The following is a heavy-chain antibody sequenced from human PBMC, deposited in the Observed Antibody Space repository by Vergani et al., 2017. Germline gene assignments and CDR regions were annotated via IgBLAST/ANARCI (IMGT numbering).Heavy chain of an antibody. J-gene: IGHJ3*02. V-gene: IGHV4-61*02. CDR3: ARTTVTTPAFDI. CDR2: IYTSGST. CDR1: GGSISSGSYY. D-gene: IGHD4-17*01. Sequence: QLHLQESGPGLVKPSETLSLTCTVSGGSISSGSYYWSWIRQPAGKGLEWIGRIYTSGSTNYNPSLKSRVTISVDTSKNQFSLKLSSVTAADTAVYYCARTTVTTPAFDIWGQGTMVTVSS.